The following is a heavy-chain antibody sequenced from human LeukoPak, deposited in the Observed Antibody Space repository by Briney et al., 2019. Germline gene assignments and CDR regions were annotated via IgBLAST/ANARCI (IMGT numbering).Heavy chain of an antibody. V-gene: IGHV4-61*02. CDR1: GGSISSGSYY. CDR3: ARRAGAYSHPYDY. CDR2: IYTSGST. Sequence: SQTLSLTCTVSGGSISSGSYYWSWIRQPAGKGLEWIGRIYTSGSTNYNSSLKSRVTISVDTSKNQFSLKLSSVTAADTAVYYCARRAGAYSHPYDYWGQGTLVTVSS. D-gene: IGHD4/OR15-4a*01. J-gene: IGHJ4*02.